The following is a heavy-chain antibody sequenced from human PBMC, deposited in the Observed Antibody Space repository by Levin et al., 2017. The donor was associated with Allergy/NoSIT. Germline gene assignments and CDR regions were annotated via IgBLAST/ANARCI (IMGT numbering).Heavy chain of an antibody. V-gene: IGHV3-15*01. J-gene: IGHJ6*03. Sequence: PGGSLRLSCAASGFTFSNAWMSWVRQAPGKGLEWVGRIKSKTDGGTTDYAAPVKGRFTISRDDSKNTLYLQMNSLKTEDTAVYYCTTDPDYGAVYYYYYMDVWGKGTTVTVSS. CDR2: IKSKTDGGTT. CDR1: GFTFSNAW. D-gene: IGHD4-17*01. CDR3: TTDPDYGAVYYYYYMDV.